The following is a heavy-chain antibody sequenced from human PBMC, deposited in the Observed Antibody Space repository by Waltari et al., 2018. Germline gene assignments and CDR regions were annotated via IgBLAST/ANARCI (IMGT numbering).Heavy chain of an antibody. CDR2: IYHSGST. V-gene: IGHV4-38-2*01. CDR1: GYSISSGYY. J-gene: IGHJ4*02. CDR3: ASPGFD. Sequence: QVQLQESGPGLVKPSETLSLTCAVSGYSISSGYYWGWIRQPPGKGLEWIGSIYHSGSTYYNPSLKSRVTISVDTSKNQFSLKLSSVTAADTAVYYCASPGFDWGQGTLVTVSS. D-gene: IGHD3-10*01.